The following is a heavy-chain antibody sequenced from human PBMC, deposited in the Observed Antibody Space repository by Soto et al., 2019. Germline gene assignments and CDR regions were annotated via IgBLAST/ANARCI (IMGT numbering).Heavy chain of an antibody. D-gene: IGHD4-17*01. CDR2: IYYSGST. Sequence: SETLSLTCTVSGGSINSGDYYWSWIRQPPGRGLEWIGYIYYSGSTYYNPSLKSRLTISLDTSKNQFSLKLSSVTATDTAVYYCARVYDYGGPPPRRWFDPWGQGTLVTVSS. CDR3: ARVYDYGGPPPRRWFDP. V-gene: IGHV4-30-4*01. CDR1: GGSINSGDYY. J-gene: IGHJ5*02.